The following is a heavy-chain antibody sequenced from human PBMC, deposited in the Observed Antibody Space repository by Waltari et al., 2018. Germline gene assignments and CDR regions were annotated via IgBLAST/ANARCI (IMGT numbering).Heavy chain of an antibody. V-gene: IGHV7-4-1*02. CDR3: ARDPSYGDYVGLAYYYYGMDV. D-gene: IGHD4-17*01. CDR2: INTNTGKP. J-gene: IGHJ6*02. CDR1: GYTFTSYA. Sequence: QVQLVQSGSELKKPGASVKVSCKASGYTFTSYAMNWVRQAPGQGLEWMGWINTNTGKPTYAQGFTGRFVFSLDTSVSTAYLQISSLKAEDTAVYYCARDPSYGDYVGLAYYYYGMDVWGQGTTVTVSS.